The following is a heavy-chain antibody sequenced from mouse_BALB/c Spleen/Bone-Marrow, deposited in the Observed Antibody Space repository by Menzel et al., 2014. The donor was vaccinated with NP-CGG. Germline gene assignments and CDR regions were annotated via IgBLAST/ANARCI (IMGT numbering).Heavy chain of an antibody. J-gene: IGHJ3*01. D-gene: IGHD1-1*01. CDR2: IDPANGNT. Sequence: EVKPMESGAEVVKPGASVKLSCTASGFNIKDTYMHWVKQRPEQGLEWIGRIDPANGNTKYDPKFQGKATITADTSSNTAYLQLSSLTSEDTAVYYCANYYYGSSLFAYWGQGTLVTVSA. V-gene: IGHV14-3*02. CDR3: ANYYYGSSLFAY. CDR1: GFNIKDTY.